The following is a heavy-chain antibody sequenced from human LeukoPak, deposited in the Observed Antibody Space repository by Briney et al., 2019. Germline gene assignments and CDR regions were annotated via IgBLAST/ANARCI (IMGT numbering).Heavy chain of an antibody. D-gene: IGHD6-19*01. J-gene: IGHJ4*02. Sequence: SETLSLTCAVYGGSFSGYYWSWIRQPPGKGLEWIGEINHSGSTNYNPSLKSRVTISVDTSKNQFSLKLSSVTAADTAVYYCARVEWLGHKDYWGQGTLVTVSS. CDR1: GGSFSGYY. CDR2: INHSGST. CDR3: ARVEWLGHKDY. V-gene: IGHV4-34*01.